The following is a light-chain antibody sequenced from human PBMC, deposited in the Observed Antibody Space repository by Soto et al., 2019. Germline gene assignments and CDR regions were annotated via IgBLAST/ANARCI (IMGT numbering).Light chain of an antibody. CDR2: DAS. Sequence: ILMTQSPATLSVSPGERATLSCRASQSVSNNLAWYQQKPGQAPRLLIYDASTRATGIPARFSGRGSGTEFTLTITGLQSEDFAVYYCQQYHNWPPWTFGQGTKVEIK. CDR1: QSVSNN. CDR3: QQYHNWPPWT. J-gene: IGKJ1*01. V-gene: IGKV3-15*01.